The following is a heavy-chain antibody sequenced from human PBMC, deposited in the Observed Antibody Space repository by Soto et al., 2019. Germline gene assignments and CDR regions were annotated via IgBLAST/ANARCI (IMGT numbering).Heavy chain of an antibody. V-gene: IGHV1-2*02. D-gene: IGHD6-6*01. Sequence: ASVKVSCKAAGFSFTGYYIHWLRQAPGQGLEWMGWINAHSGGTEYAQKFQGRVTLTRDTSISTAYMTLSSLRSDDTAIYYCAKDLTRQLAYWLDPWGQGTQVTVSS. CDR2: INAHSGGT. CDR3: AKDLTRQLAYWLDP. J-gene: IGHJ5*02. CDR1: GFSFTGYY.